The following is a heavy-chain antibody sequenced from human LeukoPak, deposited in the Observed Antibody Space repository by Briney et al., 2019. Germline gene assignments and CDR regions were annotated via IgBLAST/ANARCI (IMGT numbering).Heavy chain of an antibody. CDR2: IYHSGST. D-gene: IGHD3-22*01. V-gene: IGHV4-38-2*02. CDR1: GYSFSSDYY. CDR3: AGGLYYQQAVFDY. Sequence: SETLSLTCTVSGYSFSSDYYWGWIRQPPGKGLEWIGSIYHSGSTYYNPSLKSRVTISVDTSKNQFSLKLSSVTAADTAVYYCAGGLYYQQAVFDYWGQGTLVTVSS. J-gene: IGHJ4*02.